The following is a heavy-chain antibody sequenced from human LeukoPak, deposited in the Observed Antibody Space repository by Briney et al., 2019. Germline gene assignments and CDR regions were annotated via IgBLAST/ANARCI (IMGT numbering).Heavy chain of an antibody. V-gene: IGHV3-7*04. CDR1: GHTYNTYW. D-gene: IGHD3-16*01. Sequence: GGSESLSWGAPGHTYNTYWMSWVRQAPGKGLEWVANKKPDGSEKGYVDSLKGRFTISRDNAKNSLYLQVNSLRAEDTAVYYCARFGVPYGVDVWGQGTTVTVSS. CDR2: KKPDGSEK. CDR3: ARFGVPYGVDV. J-gene: IGHJ6*02.